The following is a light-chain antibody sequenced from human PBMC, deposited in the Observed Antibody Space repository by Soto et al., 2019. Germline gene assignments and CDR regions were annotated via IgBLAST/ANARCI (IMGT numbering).Light chain of an antibody. CDR2: FGS. V-gene: IGKV2-28*01. Sequence: DIVMTQSPLSLVVTPGEPASISCRSSQSLLHSNGYHYLDWYVQKPGQSPQLLIYFGSYRASGVPDRFSGSGSGTDFTLKIIRVEAEDVGGYYCMQALLTWTFGQGTKVESK. CDR1: QSLLHSNGYHY. CDR3: MQALLTWT. J-gene: IGKJ1*01.